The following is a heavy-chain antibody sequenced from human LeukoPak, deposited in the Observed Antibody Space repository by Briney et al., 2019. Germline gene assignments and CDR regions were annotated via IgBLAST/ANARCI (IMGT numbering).Heavy chain of an antibody. J-gene: IGHJ3*02. Sequence: PSETLSLTCTVSGGSVSSYYWSWLRQPPGKGLEWIGYIYYSGSTNYNPSLKSRVTISVDTSKNQFSLKLSSVTAADTAVYYCARGRYYYGSGSYAFDIWGQGTMVTVSS. CDR1: GGSVSSYY. D-gene: IGHD3-10*01. V-gene: IGHV4-59*02. CDR2: IYYSGST. CDR3: ARGRYYYGSGSYAFDI.